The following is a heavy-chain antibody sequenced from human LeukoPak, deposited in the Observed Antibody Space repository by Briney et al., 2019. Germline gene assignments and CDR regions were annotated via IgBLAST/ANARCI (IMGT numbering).Heavy chain of an antibody. CDR3: AREDYYFDS. CDR1: GGSITAYY. Sequence: SETLSLTCSVYGGSITAYYWSWIRQPPGKGLDWIGEINHSRGTKYNPSLESRVTILLDASKNEFSLNLSSVTAADTAVYYCAREDYYFDSWGQGTLVTVSS. CDR2: INHSRGT. J-gene: IGHJ4*02. V-gene: IGHV4-34*01.